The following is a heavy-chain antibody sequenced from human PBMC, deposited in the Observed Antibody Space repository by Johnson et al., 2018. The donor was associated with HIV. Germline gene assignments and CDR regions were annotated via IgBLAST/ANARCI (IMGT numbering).Heavy chain of an antibody. CDR2: ISGSGVRT. D-gene: IGHD1-26*01. CDR1: GFTFSSYA. Sequence: VQLVVSGGGLVQPGGSLRLSCAASGFTFSSYAMSWVRQAPGKGLEWVSAISGSGVRTYYADHVKGRFTISRDNSKNTLYLQMNSLRAEDTAVYYCAKGRGSPPGAFDIWGQGTMVTVSS. CDR3: AKGRGSPPGAFDI. J-gene: IGHJ3*02. V-gene: IGHV3-23*04.